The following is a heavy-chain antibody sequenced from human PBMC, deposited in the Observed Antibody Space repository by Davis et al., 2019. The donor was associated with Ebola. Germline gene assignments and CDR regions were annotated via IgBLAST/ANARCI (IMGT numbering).Heavy chain of an antibody. V-gene: IGHV1-69*02. CDR1: GGTFSSYT. D-gene: IGHD2/OR15-2a*01. J-gene: IGHJ4*02. Sequence: SVKVSCKASGGTFSSYTISWVRQAPGQGLEWMGRIIPILGIANYAQKFQGRVTMTRDTSTSTVYMELSSLRSEDTAVYYCARGQISRAYYFDYWGQGTLVTVSS. CDR3: ARGQISRAYYFDY. CDR2: IIPILGIA.